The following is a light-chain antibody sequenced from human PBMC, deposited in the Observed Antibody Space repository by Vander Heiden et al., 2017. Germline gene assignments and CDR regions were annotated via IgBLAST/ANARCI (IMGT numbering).Light chain of an antibody. CDR1: SSNSGAGYD. Sequence: QSVLTQPPSVSGAPGQRVTISCTGRSSNSGAGYDVHWYQQVPRTAPKLLLYGNTNRPSGVPDRFSGSKSGPSASLAITGLQAEDEADYYCQSYDSGLTGYVVFGGGTKLTVL. CDR3: QSYDSGLTGYVV. V-gene: IGLV1-40*01. CDR2: GNT. J-gene: IGLJ2*01.